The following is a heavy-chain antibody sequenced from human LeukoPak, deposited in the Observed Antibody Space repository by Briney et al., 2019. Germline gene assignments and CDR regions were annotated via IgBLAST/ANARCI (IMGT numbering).Heavy chain of an antibody. J-gene: IGHJ4*02. CDR2: ISGSGGST. D-gene: IGHD1-26*01. V-gene: IGHV3-23*01. CDR1: GFTFSSYA. Sequence: PPGGSLRLSCAASGFTFSSYAMSWVRQAPGKGLEWVSAISGSGGSTYYADSVKGRFTISRDNSKNTLYLQMNSLRAEDTAVYYCAKDLWELLGPRDYWGQGTLVTVSS. CDR3: AKDLWELLGPRDY.